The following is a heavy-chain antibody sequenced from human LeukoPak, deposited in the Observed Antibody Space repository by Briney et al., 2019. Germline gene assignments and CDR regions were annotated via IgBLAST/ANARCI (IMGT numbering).Heavy chain of an antibody. D-gene: IGHD4-23*01. V-gene: IGHV4-59*01. CDR2: FYYSGSS. J-gene: IGHJ4*02. CDR3: ARAGGISPFDY. CDR1: GGSITSYY. Sequence: SESLSLTCTVSGGSITSYYWSWTRQPPGKGLEWIGYFYYSGSSNYNPSLKSRVTISVDTSKNQFSLKLFSVTAADTALYYCARAGGISPFDYWGQRTRLTVSS.